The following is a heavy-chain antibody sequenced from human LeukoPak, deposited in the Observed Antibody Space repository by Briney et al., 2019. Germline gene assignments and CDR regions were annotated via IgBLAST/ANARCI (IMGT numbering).Heavy chain of an antibody. D-gene: IGHD3-10*01. CDR2: ISYDGSNK. V-gene: IGHV3-30*18. Sequence: GGSLRLSCAASGFTFSSYGMHWVRQAPGKGLEWVAVISYDGSNKYYADSVKGRFTISRDNSKNTLYLQMNSLRAEDTAVYYCAKVLHDYYGSGRGAFDIWGQGTMVTVSS. CDR1: GFTFSSYG. CDR3: AKVLHDYYGSGRGAFDI. J-gene: IGHJ3*02.